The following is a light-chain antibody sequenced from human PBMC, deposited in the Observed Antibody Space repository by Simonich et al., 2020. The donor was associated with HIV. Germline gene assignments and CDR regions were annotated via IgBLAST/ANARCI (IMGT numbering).Light chain of an antibody. J-gene: IGKJ1*01. CDR1: QSIRTW. Sequence: DIQMTQSPSTLSASVGDRFTITCRASQSIRTWLAWYQQKPGKAPKLLIYKASSLESGVPSRFSGSGSGTEFTLTISSLQPDDFATYYCQQYNSYPVTFGQGTKVEIK. CDR3: QQYNSYPVT. V-gene: IGKV1-5*03. CDR2: KAS.